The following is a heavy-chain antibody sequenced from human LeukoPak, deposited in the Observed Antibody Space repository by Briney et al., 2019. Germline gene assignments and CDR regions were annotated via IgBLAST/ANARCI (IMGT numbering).Heavy chain of an antibody. CDR2: IWYDGSNK. CDR3: ARDLYYYDNSGEY. Sequence: PGRSLRLSCAASGFTFSSNGMHWVRQAPGKGLEWVAVIWYDGSNKYYADSVKGRFTISRDNSKNTLYLQMNSLRAEDTAVYYCARDLYYYDNSGEYWGQGTLVTVSS. V-gene: IGHV3-33*01. CDR1: GFTFSSNG. J-gene: IGHJ4*02. D-gene: IGHD3-22*01.